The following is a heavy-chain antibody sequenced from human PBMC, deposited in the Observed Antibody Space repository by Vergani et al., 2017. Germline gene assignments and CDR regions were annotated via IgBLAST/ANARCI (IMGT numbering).Heavy chain of an antibody. CDR1: GFTFSSYW. V-gene: IGHV3-7*01. D-gene: IGHD3-22*01. J-gene: IGHJ4*02. Sequence: EVQLVESGGGLVQPGGSLRLSCAASGFTFSSYWMSWVRQAPGKGLEWVANIKQDGSEKYYVDSVKGRFTISRDNAKNSLYLQVNSLRAEDTAVYYCARDRAASMIVVVTAEFDYWGQGTLVTVYS. CDR2: IKQDGSEK. CDR3: ARDRAASMIVVVTAEFDY.